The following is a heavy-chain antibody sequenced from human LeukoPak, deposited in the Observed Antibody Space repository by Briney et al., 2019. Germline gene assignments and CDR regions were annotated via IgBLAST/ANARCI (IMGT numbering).Heavy chain of an antibody. CDR2: ISWNSGSI. J-gene: IGHJ6*03. Sequence: GRSLRLSCAASGFTFDDYAMHWVRQAPGKGLEWVSGISWNSGSIGYADSVKGRFTISRDNAKNSLYLQMSSLRADDTALYFCARLHRYGYYYYYMDVWGKGTTVSVSS. D-gene: IGHD5-18*01. CDR3: ARLHRYGYYYYYMDV. CDR1: GFTFDDYA. V-gene: IGHV3-9*01.